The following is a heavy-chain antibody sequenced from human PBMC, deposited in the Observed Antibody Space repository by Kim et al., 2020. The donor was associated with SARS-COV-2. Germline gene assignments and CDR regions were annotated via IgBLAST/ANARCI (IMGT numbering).Heavy chain of an antibody. Sequence: QGRFTISRDNSKDTLYLQMNSLRAEDTAVYYCAKDPNYYDSSGFEYSQHWGQVTLVTVSS. CDR3: AKDPNYYDSSGFEYSQH. V-gene: IGHV3-30*02. J-gene: IGHJ1*01. D-gene: IGHD3-22*01.